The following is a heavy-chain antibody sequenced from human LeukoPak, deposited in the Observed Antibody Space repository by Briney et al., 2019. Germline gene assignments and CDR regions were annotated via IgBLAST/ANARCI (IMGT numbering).Heavy chain of an antibody. CDR1: GFTFSSYG. D-gene: IGHD1-26*01. V-gene: IGHV3-30*18. Sequence: GRSLRLSCAASGFTFSSYGMHWVRQAPGKGLEWVAVISYDGSNEYYADSVKGRFTISRDNSKNTLYLQMNSLRAEDTAVYYCAKRYSGSYSGWDYYYYGMDVWGQGTTVTVSS. J-gene: IGHJ6*02. CDR2: ISYDGSNE. CDR3: AKRYSGSYSGWDYYYYGMDV.